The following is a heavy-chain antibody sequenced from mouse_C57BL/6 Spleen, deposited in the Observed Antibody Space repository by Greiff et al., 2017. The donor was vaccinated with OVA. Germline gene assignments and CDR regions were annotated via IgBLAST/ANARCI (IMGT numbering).Heavy chain of an antibody. J-gene: IGHJ3*01. D-gene: IGHD1-1*01. CDR2: INPSTGGT. Sequence: VQLQQSGPELVKPGASVKISCKASGYSFTGYYMNWVKQSPEKSLEWIGEINPSTGGTTYNQKFKAKATLTVDKSSSTAYMQLKSLTSEDSAVYYCARWFYYGSSYPAWFAYWGQGTLVTVSA. CDR3: ARWFYYGSSYPAWFAY. CDR1: GYSFTGYY. V-gene: IGHV1-42*01.